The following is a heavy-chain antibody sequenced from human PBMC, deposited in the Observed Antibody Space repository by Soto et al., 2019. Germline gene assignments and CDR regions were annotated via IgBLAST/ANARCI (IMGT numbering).Heavy chain of an antibody. D-gene: IGHD3-3*01. V-gene: IGHV2-26*01. CDR2: IFSNDEK. CDR1: GFSLSNARMG. Sequence: SGPTLVNPTETLTLTCTVSGFSLSNARMGVSWIRQPPGKALEWLAHIFSNDEKSYSTSLKSRLTISKDTSKSQVVLTMTNMDPVDTATYYCARIYDFWSGYYALVDYWGQGTLVTVSS. J-gene: IGHJ4*02. CDR3: ARIYDFWSGYYALVDY.